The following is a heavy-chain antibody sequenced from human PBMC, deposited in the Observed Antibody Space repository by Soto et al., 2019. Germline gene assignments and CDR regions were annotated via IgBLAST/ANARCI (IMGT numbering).Heavy chain of an antibody. CDR2: ISSSSSYT. Sequence: PGGSLRLSCAASGFTFSSYSMNWVRQAPGKGLEWVSSISSSSSYTYYADSVKGRFTISRDNAKNSLYLQMNSLRAEDTAVYYCARDLSGSYSYYYYGMDVWGQGTTVTVSS. J-gene: IGHJ6*02. CDR1: GFTFSSYS. D-gene: IGHD1-26*01. V-gene: IGHV3-21*01. CDR3: ARDLSGSYSYYYYGMDV.